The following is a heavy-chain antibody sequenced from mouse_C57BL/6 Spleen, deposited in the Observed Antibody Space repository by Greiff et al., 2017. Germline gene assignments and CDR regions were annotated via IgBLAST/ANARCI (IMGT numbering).Heavy chain of an antibody. CDR1: GFTFSSYA. CDR2: ISDGGSYT. J-gene: IGHJ4*01. D-gene: IGHD2-4*01. CDR3: ARYGIHYDYGYYAMDY. Sequence: EVQVVESGGGLVKPGGSLKLSCAASGFTFSSYAMSWVRQTPEKRLEWVATISDGGSYTYYPDNVKGRFTISRDNAKNNRYLQMSHLKSEDTAMYYGARYGIHYDYGYYAMDYWGQGTSVTVSS. V-gene: IGHV5-4*01.